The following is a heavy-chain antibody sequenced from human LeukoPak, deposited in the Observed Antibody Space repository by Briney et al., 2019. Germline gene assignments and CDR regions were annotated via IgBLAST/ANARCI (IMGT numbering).Heavy chain of an antibody. CDR3: ARGPYPGVVVTAIVASGYGLDV. J-gene: IGHJ6*02. CDR1: GYTFTSYY. Sequence: GASVKVSCKASGYTFTSYYMHWVRQAPGQGLEWMGIINPSGGRTSYAQKFQGRVTMTRDTSTSTVYMEVSSLRGEDTAVYYCARGPYPGVVVTAIVASGYGLDVWGQGTTVTVSS. CDR2: INPSGGRT. V-gene: IGHV1-46*01. D-gene: IGHD2-21*02.